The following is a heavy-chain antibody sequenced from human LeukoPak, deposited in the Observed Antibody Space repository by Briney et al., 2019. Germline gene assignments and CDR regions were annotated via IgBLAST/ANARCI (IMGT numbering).Heavy chain of an antibody. Sequence: SQTLSLTCAVSGGSISSGGYSWSWIRQPPGKGLEWIGYIYHSGSTYYNPSLKSRVTIPVDRSKNQFSLKLSSVTAADTAVYYCARAHYYDSSGGAFDIWGQGTMVTVSS. D-gene: IGHD3-22*01. V-gene: IGHV4-30-2*01. CDR1: GGSISSGGYS. CDR3: ARAHYYDSSGGAFDI. CDR2: IYHSGST. J-gene: IGHJ3*02.